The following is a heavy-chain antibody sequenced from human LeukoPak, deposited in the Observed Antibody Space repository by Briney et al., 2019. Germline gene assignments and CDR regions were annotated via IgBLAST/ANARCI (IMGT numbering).Heavy chain of an antibody. D-gene: IGHD3-3*01. CDR1: GFTFSSYS. J-gene: IGHJ3*02. CDR3: CRGEWLDAFDI. Sequence: GGSLRLSCAASGFTFSSYSMNWVRQAPGKGLEWVSSISSSSSYIYYADSVKGRFTISRDNAKNSLYLQMNSLRAEDTAVYYCCRGEWLDAFDIWGQGTMVTVSS. CDR2: ISSSSSYI. V-gene: IGHV3-21*01.